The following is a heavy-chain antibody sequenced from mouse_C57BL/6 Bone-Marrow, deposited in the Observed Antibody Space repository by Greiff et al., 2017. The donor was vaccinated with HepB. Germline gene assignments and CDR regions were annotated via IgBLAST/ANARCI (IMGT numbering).Heavy chain of an antibody. V-gene: IGHV1-54*01. CDR1: GYAFTNYL. D-gene: IGHD2-4*01. Sequence: QVQLQQSGAELVRPGTSVKVSCKASGYAFTNYLLEWVKQRPGQGLEWIGVINPGSGGTNYNEKFKGKATLTADKSSSTAYMQLSSLTSEDSAVYFCARSGGLRRRRYYAMDYWGQGTSVTVSS. CDR2: INPGSGGT. CDR3: ARSGGLRRRRYYAMDY. J-gene: IGHJ4*01.